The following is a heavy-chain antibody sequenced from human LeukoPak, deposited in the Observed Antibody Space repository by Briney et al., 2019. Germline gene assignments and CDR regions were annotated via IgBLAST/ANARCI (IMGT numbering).Heavy chain of an antibody. J-gene: IGHJ4*02. CDR3: AKVLAEGYSFGYPFDY. Sequence: GGSLRLSCAASTFTFSSYAMSWVRQAPGKGLEWVSAISGSGGTTYYAGSVKGRFTISRDNSKNTLYLQMNSLRAEDTAVYYCAKVLAEGYSFGYPFDYWGQGTLVTVSS. D-gene: IGHD5-18*01. V-gene: IGHV3-23*01. CDR1: TFTFSSYA. CDR2: ISGSGGTT.